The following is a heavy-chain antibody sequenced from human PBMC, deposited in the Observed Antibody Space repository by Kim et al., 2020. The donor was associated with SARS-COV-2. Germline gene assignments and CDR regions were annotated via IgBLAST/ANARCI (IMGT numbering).Heavy chain of an antibody. V-gene: IGHV7-4-1*02. CDR1: GYTFTSYA. CDR3: ARDNGGVIIMEYNWFDP. Sequence: ASVKVSCKASGYTFTSYAINWVRQAPGQGLEWMGWINTNTGNPTYAQGFTGRFVFSLDTSVSTTYLQISSLKAEDTAVYYCARDNGGVIIMEYNWFDPWGQGTLVTVSS. CDR2: INTNTGNP. D-gene: IGHD3-3*01. J-gene: IGHJ5*02.